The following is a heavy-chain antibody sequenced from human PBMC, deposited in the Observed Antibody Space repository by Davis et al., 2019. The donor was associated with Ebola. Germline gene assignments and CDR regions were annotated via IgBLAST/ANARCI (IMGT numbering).Heavy chain of an antibody. J-gene: IGHJ4*02. CDR1: GFTFDDYA. CDR2: IDSDGSTT. CDR3: AREGLGFDY. V-gene: IGHV3-74*01. Sequence: GESLKIPCAASGFTFDDYAMHWVRQAPGKGLMWVSHIDSDGSTTTYADSVKGRFTVSRDNAKNTLYLQLNTLGVEDTAVYYCAREGLGFDYWGQGTLVTVSS.